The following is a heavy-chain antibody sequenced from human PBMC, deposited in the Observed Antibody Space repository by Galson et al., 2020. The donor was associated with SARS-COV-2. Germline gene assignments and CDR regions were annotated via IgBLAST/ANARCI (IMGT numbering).Heavy chain of an antibody. D-gene: IGHD3-16*02. CDR3: ASEGYDYVWGSYRCNDY. J-gene: IGHJ4*02. V-gene: IGHV3-30*04. Sequence: GESLKISCAASGFTFSSYAMHWVRQAPGKGLEWVAVISYDGSNKYYADSVKGRFTISRVNSKNTLYLQMNSLRAEDTAVYYCASEGYDYVWGSYRCNDYWGQGTLVTVSS. CDR1: GFTFSSYA. CDR2: ISYDGSNK.